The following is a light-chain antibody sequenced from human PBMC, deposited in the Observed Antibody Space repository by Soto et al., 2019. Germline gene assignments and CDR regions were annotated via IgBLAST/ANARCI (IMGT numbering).Light chain of an antibody. CDR2: QVS. CDR3: MQGSHWPPT. J-gene: IGKJ3*01. V-gene: IGKV2-30*02. Sequence: DVVMTQSPLSLPATLGQPASISCRSSQSLVHSNGNTYLIWFHQRPGQSPRSLIYQVSQRDSGVQERFSGSGSLTDFTLKISRVEAEDVGIYYCMQGSHWPPTFGPGTKVDIK. CDR1: QSLVHSNGNTY.